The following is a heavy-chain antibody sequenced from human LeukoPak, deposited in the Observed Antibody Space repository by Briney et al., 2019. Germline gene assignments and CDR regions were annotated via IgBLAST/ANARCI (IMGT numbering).Heavy chain of an antibody. D-gene: IGHD3-22*01. CDR1: GFTFSSYS. Sequence: GGSLRLSCAASGFTFSSYSMNWVRQAPGRGLEWVSSISSSSSYIYYADSVKGRFTISRDNAKNSLYLQMNSLRAEDTAVYYCARDQFYDSSGYPDAFGIWGQGTMVTVSS. V-gene: IGHV3-21*01. CDR2: ISSSSSYI. J-gene: IGHJ3*02. CDR3: ARDQFYDSSGYPDAFGI.